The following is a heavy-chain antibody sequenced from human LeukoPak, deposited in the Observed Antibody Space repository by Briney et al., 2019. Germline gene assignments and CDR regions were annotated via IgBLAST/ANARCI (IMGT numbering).Heavy chain of an antibody. V-gene: IGHV3-30*04. D-gene: IGHD1-26*01. CDR3: ARVLSGSFDY. J-gene: IGHJ4*02. CDR2: ISYDGSNK. CDR1: GFTFSSYA. Sequence: GGSLRLSCAASGFTFSSYATHWVRQAPGKGLEWVAVISYDGSNKYYADSVKGRFTISRDNSKNTLYLQMNSLRAEDTAVYYCARVLSGSFDYWGQGTLVTVSS.